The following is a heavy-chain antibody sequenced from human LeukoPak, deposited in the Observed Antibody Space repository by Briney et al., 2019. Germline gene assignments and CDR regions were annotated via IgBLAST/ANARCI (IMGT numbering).Heavy chain of an antibody. CDR1: GFTFSSYE. CDR2: ITSSGSAV. D-gene: IGHD6-19*01. J-gene: IGHJ5*02. CDR3: ARDPQYSSGWYDAWFDP. V-gene: IGHV3-48*03. Sequence: PGGSLRLSCAASGFTFSSYEMNWVRQAPGKGLEWVSYITSSGSAVYYADSVKGRFTISRDNAKNSLYLQMNSLGAEDTAVYYCARDPQYSSGWYDAWFDPWGQGTLVTVSS.